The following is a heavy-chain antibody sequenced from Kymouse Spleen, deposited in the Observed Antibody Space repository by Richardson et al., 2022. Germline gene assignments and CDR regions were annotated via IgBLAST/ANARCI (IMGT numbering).Heavy chain of an antibody. D-gene: IGHD6-6*01. CDR2: INHSGST. CDR3: ARAAFEYSSSSVAFDI. Sequence: QVQLQQWGAGLLKPSETLSLTCAVYGGSFSGYYWSWIRQPPGKGLEWIGEINHSGSTNYNPSLKSRVTISVDTSKNQFSLKLSSVTAADTAVYYCARAAFEYSSSSVAFDIWGQGTMVTVSS. CDR1: GGSFSGYY. J-gene: IGHJ3*02. V-gene: IGHV4-34*01.